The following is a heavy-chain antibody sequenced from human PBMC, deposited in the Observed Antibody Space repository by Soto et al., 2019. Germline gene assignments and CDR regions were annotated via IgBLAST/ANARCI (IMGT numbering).Heavy chain of an antibody. Sequence: SETLSLTCAVSGGYISSSNWWSWVRQPPGKGLEWIGEIYHSGSTNYNPSLKSRVTISVDKSKNQFSLKLSSVTAADTAVYYCAGWIQIQQYYYYGMDVWGQGTTVTVSS. D-gene: IGHD5-18*01. CDR3: AGWIQIQQYYYYGMDV. CDR1: GGYISSSNW. J-gene: IGHJ6*02. V-gene: IGHV4-4*02. CDR2: IYHSGST.